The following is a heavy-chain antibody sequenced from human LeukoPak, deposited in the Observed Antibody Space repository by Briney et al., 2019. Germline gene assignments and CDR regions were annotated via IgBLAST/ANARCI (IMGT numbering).Heavy chain of an antibody. CDR1: GYTFTSYY. CDR2: INPNSGGT. CDR3: ARGGSYYDSSGYPHDAFDI. V-gene: IGHV1-2*02. J-gene: IGHJ3*02. D-gene: IGHD3-22*01. Sequence: ASVKVSCKASGYTFTSYYMHWVRQAPGQGLEWMGWINPNSGGTNYAQKFQGRVTMTRDTSISTAYMELSRLRSDDTAVYYCARGGSYYDSSGYPHDAFDIWGQGTMVTVSS.